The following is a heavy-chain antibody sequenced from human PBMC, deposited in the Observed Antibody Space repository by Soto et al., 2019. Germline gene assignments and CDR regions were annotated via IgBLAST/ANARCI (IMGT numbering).Heavy chain of an antibody. V-gene: IGHV4-39*01. D-gene: IGHD3-10*01. J-gene: IGHJ4*02. CDR2: IYYSGST. CDR3: ATLWGQD. Sequence: SETLSLTCIVSGGSINSGAHYWGWIRQPPGKGLEWIGRIYYSGSTYYNPSLKSRVTISVDTSKNQFSLKLSSVTAADTAVYYCATLWGQDWGQGTLVTVSS. CDR1: GGSINSGAHY.